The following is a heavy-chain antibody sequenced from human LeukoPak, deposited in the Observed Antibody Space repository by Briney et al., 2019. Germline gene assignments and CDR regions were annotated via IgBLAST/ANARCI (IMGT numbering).Heavy chain of an antibody. CDR1: GRSISSSYYY. V-gene: IGHV4-39*01. CDR3: ARKGSSNWFDP. J-gene: IGHJ5*02. Sequence: SETLSLTCTVSGRSISSSYYYWGGIRQPPGKGLEGIGSMYYSGSTYYNPSLNSRVTISVDSSRNQFSLRLTSVTAADTAVYYCARKGSSNWFDPWGQGTLVTVSS. D-gene: IGHD3-10*01. CDR2: MYYSGST.